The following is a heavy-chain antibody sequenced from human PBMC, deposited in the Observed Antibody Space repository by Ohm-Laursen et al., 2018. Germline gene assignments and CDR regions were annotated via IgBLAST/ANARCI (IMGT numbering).Heavy chain of an antibody. CDR2: ISAYNGNT. D-gene: IGHD6-19*01. CDR1: GYTFTSYG. Sequence: ASVTVSCKASGYTFTSYGISWVRQAPGQGLEWMGWISAYNGNTNYAQKLQGRVTMTTDTSTSTAYMELRSLRSDDTAVYYCARDKRASSGTNPLWYWGQGTLVTVSS. J-gene: IGHJ4*02. V-gene: IGHV1-18*01. CDR3: ARDKRASSGTNPLWY.